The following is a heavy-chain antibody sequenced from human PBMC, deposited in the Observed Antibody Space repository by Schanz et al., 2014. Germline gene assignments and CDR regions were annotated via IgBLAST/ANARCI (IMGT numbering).Heavy chain of an antibody. D-gene: IGHD3-10*01. J-gene: IGHJ6*02. Sequence: QVQLVQSGAEVKKPGSSVKVSCKASGGTFSTYTISWVRQAPGQGLEWMGRIIPILGIANYAQKFQGRVTITADKSTFTAYMDVSSLRSEDTAVYYCARDPSFSMVRGVIIDSYYYGMDVWGQGTTVTVSS. CDR2: IIPILGIA. CDR3: ARDPSFSMVRGVIIDSYYYGMDV. CDR1: GGTFSTYT. V-gene: IGHV1-69*08.